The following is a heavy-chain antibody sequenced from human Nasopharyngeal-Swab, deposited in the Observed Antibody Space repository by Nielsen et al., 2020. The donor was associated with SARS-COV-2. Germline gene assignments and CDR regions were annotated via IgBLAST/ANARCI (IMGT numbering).Heavy chain of an antibody. J-gene: IGHJ6*02. CDR3: ARGARITIFGVVSQLDV. Sequence: WIRQPPGKGLEWNGYIYYSGSTYYNPSLKSRFTLSVDTSKNQFSLKLSSVTAADTAVYYCARGARITIFGVVSQLDVWGQGTTVTVSS. D-gene: IGHD3-3*01. CDR2: IYYSGST. V-gene: IGHV4-31*02.